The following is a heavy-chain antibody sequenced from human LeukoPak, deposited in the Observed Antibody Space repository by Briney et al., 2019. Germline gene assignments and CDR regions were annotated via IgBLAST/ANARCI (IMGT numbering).Heavy chain of an antibody. CDR3: ARTRGGYGDYYDYFDY. J-gene: IGHJ4*02. D-gene: IGHD4-17*01. Sequence: GGSLRLSCAASGYTFTSYAMNWVRQAPGQGLEWMGWINTNTGNPTYAQGFTGRFVFSLDTSVSTAYLQISSLKAEDTAVYYCARTRGGYGDYYDYFDYWGQGTLVTVSS. CDR2: INTNTGNP. CDR1: GYTFTSYA. V-gene: IGHV7-4-1*02.